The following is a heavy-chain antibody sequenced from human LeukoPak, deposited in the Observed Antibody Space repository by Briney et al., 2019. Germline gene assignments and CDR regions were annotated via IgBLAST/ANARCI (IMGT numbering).Heavy chain of an antibody. V-gene: IGHV4-59*12. Sequence: PSETLSLTCTVPGGSISSYYWGWIRQPPGKGLEWIGNKYYRGSTYYNPSLKSRVTISVDTSKNQFSLNLTSVTAADTAVYYCARIAGGLYFYYYYMDVWGKGTTVTVSS. CDR1: GGSISSYY. D-gene: IGHD3-16*01. CDR2: KYYRGST. J-gene: IGHJ6*03. CDR3: ARIAGGLYFYYYYMDV.